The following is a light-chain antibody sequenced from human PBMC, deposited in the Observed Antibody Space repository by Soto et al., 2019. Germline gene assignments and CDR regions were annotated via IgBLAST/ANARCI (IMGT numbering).Light chain of an antibody. V-gene: IGLV2-14*03. CDR2: YVD. CDR1: SRDVGAYDY. CDR3: CSYADGSIYF. J-gene: IGLJ1*01. Sequence: SALTQPPSVSGSPGQSVTISCTGTSRDVGAYDYVSWYLQYPDKAPQLLIYYVDHRPSGVSSRFSGSKSGNTASLTISGLQAEDEGDYYCCSYADGSIYFFGTGTKVTVL.